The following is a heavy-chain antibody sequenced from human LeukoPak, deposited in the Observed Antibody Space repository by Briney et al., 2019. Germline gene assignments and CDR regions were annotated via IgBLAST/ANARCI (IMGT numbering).Heavy chain of an antibody. J-gene: IGHJ1*01. CDR3: AKGRGGKNYYDTSGFYQGVYFQD. D-gene: IGHD3-22*01. CDR1: GGSLSSYY. V-gene: IGHV4-59*01. Sequence: SETLSLTCTVSGGSLSSYYWSWIRQPPGKGLECIGYTYYSGSSSYNPSLRSRVTISVDMSKNQFSLKLSSVTAADTAVYYCAKGRGGKNYYDTSGFYQGVYFQDWGRGTLVTVSS. CDR2: TYYSGSS.